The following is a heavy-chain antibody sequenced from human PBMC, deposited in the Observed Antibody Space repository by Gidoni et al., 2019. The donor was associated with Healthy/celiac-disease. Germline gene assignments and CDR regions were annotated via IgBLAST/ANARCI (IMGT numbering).Heavy chain of an antibody. CDR2: IYYSGST. J-gene: IGHJ4*02. D-gene: IGHD6-19*01. CDR3: ARGATDSSGWYPLAWGY. Sequence: YYWSWIRQHPGKGLEWIGYIYYSGSTYYNPSLKSRVTISVDTSKNQFSLKLSSVTAADTAVYYCARGATDSSGWYPLAWGYWGQGTLVTVSS. CDR1: YY. V-gene: IGHV4-31*02.